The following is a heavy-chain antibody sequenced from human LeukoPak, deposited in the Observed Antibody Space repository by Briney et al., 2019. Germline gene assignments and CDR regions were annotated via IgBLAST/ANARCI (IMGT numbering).Heavy chain of an antibody. CDR1: GGSISSGGYY. V-gene: IGHV4-31*03. CDR2: IYYSGST. J-gene: IGHJ4*02. Sequence: PSETLSLTCTVSGGSISSGGYYWSWIRQHPGKGLEWIGYIYYSGSTYYNPSLKSRVTISVDTSKNQFSLKLSSVTAADTAVYYCARGPYYDSSGYYYLFDYWGQGTLVTVSS. D-gene: IGHD3-22*01. CDR3: ARGPYYDSSGYYYLFDY.